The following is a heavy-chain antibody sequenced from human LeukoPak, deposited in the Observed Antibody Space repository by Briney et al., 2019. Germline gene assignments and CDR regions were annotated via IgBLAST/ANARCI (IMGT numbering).Heavy chain of an antibody. D-gene: IGHD6-25*01. CDR3: ARDRWGSGWGFDY. J-gene: IGHJ4*02. CDR2: INAGNGNT. Sequence: ASVKVSCKASGYTFTSYAMHWVRQAPGQRLEWMGWINAGNGNTKYSQKFQGRVTITRDTSATTAYMELSSLRSEDTAVYYCARDRWGSGWGFDYWGQGTLVTVSS. CDR1: GYTFTSYA. V-gene: IGHV1-3*01.